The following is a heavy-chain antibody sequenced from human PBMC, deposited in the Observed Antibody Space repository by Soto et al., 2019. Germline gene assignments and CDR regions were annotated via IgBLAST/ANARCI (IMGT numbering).Heavy chain of an antibody. CDR3: ARTDRDVYGLDV. CDR1: GFTFRNYD. V-gene: IGHV3-13*05. J-gene: IGHJ6*02. CDR2: ISAAGDP. Sequence: EVQLLESGGGLVQPGGSLRLSCAASGFTFRNYDMHWVRQGTGKGLEWVSGISAAGDPDYADSVEGRFTISRENAQNSFFLQMNSLRVGDTAVYYCARTDRDVYGLDVWGQGTTVIVSS.